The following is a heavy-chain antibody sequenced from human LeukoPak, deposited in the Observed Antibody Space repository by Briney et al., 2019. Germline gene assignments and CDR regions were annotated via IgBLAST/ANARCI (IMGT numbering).Heavy chain of an antibody. CDR2: ISAGNGNS. D-gene: IGHD4-17*01. CDR3: AREDYGDYVRAFDI. Sequence: ASVKVSCKASGYTFTSYILHWVRQAPGQGLEWMGWISAGNGNSKYSQRFQGRVTITRDTSASTAYMELSSLRSEDTAVYYCAREDYGDYVRAFDIWGQGTMVTVSS. V-gene: IGHV1-3*01. CDR1: GYTFTSYI. J-gene: IGHJ3*02.